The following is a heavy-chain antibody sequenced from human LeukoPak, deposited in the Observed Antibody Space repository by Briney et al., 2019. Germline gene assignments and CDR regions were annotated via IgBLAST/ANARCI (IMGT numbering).Heavy chain of an antibody. CDR1: GFTFSSYS. Sequence: GGSLRLSCAAPGFTFSSYSMNWVRQAPGKGLEWVSSISSSSSYIYYADSVKGRFTISRDNAKNSLYLQMNSLRAEDTAVYYCARDPEVVVAAPNWFDPWGQGTLVTVSS. CDR3: ARDPEVVVAAPNWFDP. CDR2: ISSSSSYI. D-gene: IGHD2-15*01. V-gene: IGHV3-21*01. J-gene: IGHJ5*02.